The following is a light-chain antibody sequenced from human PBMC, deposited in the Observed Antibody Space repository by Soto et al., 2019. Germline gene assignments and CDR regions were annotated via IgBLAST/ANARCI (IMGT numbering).Light chain of an antibody. CDR1: SSNIGAGYD. J-gene: IGLJ2*01. Sequence: QSVLTQPPSESGAPGQRVTISCTGSSSNIGAGYDVHWYQHLPGTAPKLLIYGNHNRPSGVPDRFSGSKSGTSASLAISGLQAEDEADYYCQSYDSSLSGSVFGGGTKLTVL. CDR3: QSYDSSLSGSV. V-gene: IGLV1-40*01. CDR2: GNH.